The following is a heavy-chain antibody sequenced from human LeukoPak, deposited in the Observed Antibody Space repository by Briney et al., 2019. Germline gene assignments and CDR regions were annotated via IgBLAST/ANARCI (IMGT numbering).Heavy chain of an antibody. J-gene: IGHJ5*02. CDR2: INPHRDGT. Sequence: SVKVSCKASGYTFTGYYMHWVRQAPGQGLEWMGWINPHRDGTHYAQKFQRRVTMPRHTSISTAYLERSRLRSDDTSVYYFPRARLGGDNGFDTWGQGKLVTVSS. V-gene: IGHV1-2*02. CDR1: GYTFTGYY. D-gene: IGHD3-16*01. CDR3: PRARLGGDNGFDT.